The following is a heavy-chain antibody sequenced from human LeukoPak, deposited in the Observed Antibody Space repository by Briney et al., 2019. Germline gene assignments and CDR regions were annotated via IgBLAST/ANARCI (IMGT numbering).Heavy chain of an antibody. CDR2: IYSGGST. V-gene: IGHV3-66*01. CDR1: GITVSNNY. D-gene: IGHD3-10*01. J-gene: IGHJ4*02. CDR3: AKDMVRGVIAKFDY. Sequence: PGGSLRLSCAASGITVSNNYMNWVRQAPGKGLEWVSLIYSGGSTYYADSVKGRFTISRDNSKNTLYLQMNSLRAEDTAVYYCAKDMVRGVIAKFDYWGQGTLVTVSS.